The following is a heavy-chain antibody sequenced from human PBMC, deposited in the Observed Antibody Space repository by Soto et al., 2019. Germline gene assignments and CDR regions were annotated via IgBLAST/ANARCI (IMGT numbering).Heavy chain of an antibody. CDR2: INHSGST. CDR1: GGSFSGYY. D-gene: IGHD2-15*01. Sequence: PSETLSLTCAVYGGSFSGYYWSWIRQPPGKGLEWIGEINHSGSTNYNPSLKSRVTISVDTSKNQFSLKLSSVTAADTAVYYCATDKVVAASGPGGMDGWGQGTTVTVSS. J-gene: IGHJ6*02. CDR3: ATDKVVAASGPGGMDG. V-gene: IGHV4-34*01.